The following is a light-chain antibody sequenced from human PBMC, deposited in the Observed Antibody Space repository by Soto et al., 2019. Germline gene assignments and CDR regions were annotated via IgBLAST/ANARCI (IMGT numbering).Light chain of an antibody. Sequence: DIQMTQSPSSLSASVGDSGTITCRASQSVSSYLNWYQQKPGKAPKLLIYAASSLQSRVPSSFSGSGSGTDFTLNISSLQPEDLATYYCQQSYSTPRTFGQGTKVDIK. CDR1: QSVSSY. J-gene: IGKJ1*01. CDR2: AAS. CDR3: QQSYSTPRT. V-gene: IGKV1-39*01.